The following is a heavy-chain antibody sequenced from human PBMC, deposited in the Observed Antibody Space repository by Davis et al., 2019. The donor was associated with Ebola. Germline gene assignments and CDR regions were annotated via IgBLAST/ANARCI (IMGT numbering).Heavy chain of an antibody. CDR2: IYYTGTT. V-gene: IGHV4-59*01. Sequence: MPSETLSLTCNVSGVSIASYYWSWIRKPPGKGLEWIGKIYYTGTTNYNPSLKSRVTISVDTSKNQFSLKLSSVTAADTAVYYCARERYSTGWYRGMDVWGQGTTVTVSS. D-gene: IGHD6-19*01. J-gene: IGHJ6*02. CDR3: ARERYSTGWYRGMDV. CDR1: GVSIASYY.